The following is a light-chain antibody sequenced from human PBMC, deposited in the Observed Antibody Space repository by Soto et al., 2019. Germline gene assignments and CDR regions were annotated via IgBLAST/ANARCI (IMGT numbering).Light chain of an antibody. Sequence: QSVLTQPPSVSGAPGQRVTISCTGSSSKNGAGYDVHWYQQLPGTAPKLLIYGNSNRPSGVPDRFSGSKSGTSASLAITGLQAEDEADYYCQSYDSSLSLFGTGTKVTVL. V-gene: IGLV1-40*01. CDR2: GNS. J-gene: IGLJ1*01. CDR3: QSYDSSLSL. CDR1: SSKNGAGYD.